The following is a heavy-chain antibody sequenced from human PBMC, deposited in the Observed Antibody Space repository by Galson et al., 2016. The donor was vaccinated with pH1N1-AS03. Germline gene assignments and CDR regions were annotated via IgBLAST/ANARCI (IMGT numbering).Heavy chain of an antibody. CDR2: IDSSGSHI. CDR3: AKLSLGYCAY. J-gene: IGHJ4*02. V-gene: IGHV3-21*04. CDR1: GFIFSNFG. D-gene: IGHD2-15*01. Sequence: SLRLSCAASGFIFSNFGMNWVRRAPGKGPERVSSIDSSGSHIYYAHSLKGRFTISRDHAKNSLFLQMNSLRADEDTAIYYCAKLSLGYCAYWGQGTLVTVSS.